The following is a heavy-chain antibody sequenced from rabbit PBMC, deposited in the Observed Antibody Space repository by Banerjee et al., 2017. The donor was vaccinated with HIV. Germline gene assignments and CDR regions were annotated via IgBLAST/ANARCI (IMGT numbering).Heavy chain of an antibody. CDR2: IDAGFGTT. J-gene: IGHJ4*01. D-gene: IGHD5-1*01. CDR3: VRDIKLTLTMETGQLSPAS. CDR1: GFDFSSYG. Sequence: QEQLVESGGGLVQPGGSLKLSCKASGFDFSSYGVSWVRQAPGKGLEWIGYIDAGFGTTYYAGWVNGRFTISSHNAQNTLYLQLSSLTAADTATYFCVRDIKLTLTMETGQLSPASWGPGTLVTVS. V-gene: IGHV1S47*01.